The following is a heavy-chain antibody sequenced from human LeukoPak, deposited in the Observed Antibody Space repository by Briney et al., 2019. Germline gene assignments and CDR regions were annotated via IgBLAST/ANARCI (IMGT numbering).Heavy chain of an antibody. D-gene: IGHD3-16*02. CDR1: GFTFSSYA. CDR2: ISGSGGST. J-gene: IGHJ4*02. V-gene: IGHV3-23*01. CDR3: ARDYAHSGYIDY. Sequence: GGSLRLPCAASGFTFSSYAMSWVRQAPGKGLEWVSAISGSGGSTYYADSVKGRFTISRDNSKNTLYLQMNSLRAEDTAVYYCARDYAHSGYIDYWGQGTLVTVSS.